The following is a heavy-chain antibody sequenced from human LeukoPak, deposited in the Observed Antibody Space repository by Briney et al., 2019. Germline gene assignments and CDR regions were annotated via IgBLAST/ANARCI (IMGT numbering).Heavy chain of an antibody. D-gene: IGHD3-10*01. V-gene: IGHV1-2*02. CDR2: INPNSGST. Sequence: ASVKVSCKASGHTFTDYEIHWVRQAPGQGLEWMGWINPNSGSTNYAQRFRGRVTMTRDTSITTAYMDLSRLGSDDTAVYHCARAFYFDAWSYYYFDYWGQGTLVTVSS. CDR1: GHTFTDYE. J-gene: IGHJ4*02. CDR3: ARAFYFDAWSYYYFDY.